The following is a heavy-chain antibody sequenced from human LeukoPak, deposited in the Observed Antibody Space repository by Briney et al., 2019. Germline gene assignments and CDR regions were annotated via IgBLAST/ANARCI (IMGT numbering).Heavy chain of an antibody. CDR3: ARMPVALDI. Sequence: ASVKVSCKASGYTFTGYYMHWGRQAPGQGLEWMGWINPNSGGTNYAQKFKGRVTMTRDTSISTVYMELNRLTSDDTAIYYCARMPVALDIWGQGTRVTVSS. V-gene: IGHV1-2*02. D-gene: IGHD2-2*01. J-gene: IGHJ3*02. CDR1: GYTFTGYY. CDR2: INPNSGGT.